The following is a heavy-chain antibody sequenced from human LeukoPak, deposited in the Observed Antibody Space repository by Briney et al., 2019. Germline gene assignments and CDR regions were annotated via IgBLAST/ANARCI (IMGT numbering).Heavy chain of an antibody. J-gene: IGHJ6*02. CDR2: IYYSGST. Sequence: PSETLSLTCTVSGGSISSGGYYWSWIRQHPGKGLEWIGYIYYSGSTYYNPSLKSRVTISVDTSKNQFSLKLSSVTAADTAVYYCARDRRLVVPAAMYHYYYGMDVWGQGTTVTVSS. CDR1: GGSISSGGYY. CDR3: ARDRRLVVPAAMYHYYYGMDV. D-gene: IGHD2-2*01. V-gene: IGHV4-31*03.